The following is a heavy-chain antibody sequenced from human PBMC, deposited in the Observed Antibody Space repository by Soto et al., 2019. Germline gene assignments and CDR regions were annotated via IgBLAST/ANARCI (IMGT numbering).Heavy chain of an antibody. D-gene: IGHD2-15*01. CDR2: IYYSGST. Sequence: SSETLSLTCTVSDGSITNYFWSWIRQPPGRGLEWLGYIYYSGSTSYKPSLNSRVTISVDTSKNQFSLRLNSVTAADTAVYYCARGWVGCSGGTCYPHYFDFWGQGTLVTVSS. V-gene: IGHV4-59*01. J-gene: IGHJ4*02. CDR1: DGSITNYF. CDR3: ARGWVGCSGGTCYPHYFDF.